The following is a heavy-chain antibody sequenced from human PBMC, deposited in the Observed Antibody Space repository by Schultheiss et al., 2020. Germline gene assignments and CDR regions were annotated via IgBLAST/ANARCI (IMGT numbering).Heavy chain of an antibody. Sequence: SETLSLTCTVSGGSMSSSDYFWGWIRQPPGKGLEWIGSVYHTGSIYHNPSLKTRVTISVDTSKIQFSLKLTSMTAADTAVYYCARHGRYCSGSACYNYFDPWGQGTLVTVSS. CDR2: VYHTGSI. D-gene: IGHD2-15*01. J-gene: IGHJ5*02. V-gene: IGHV4-39*01. CDR1: GGSMSSSDYF. CDR3: ARHGRYCSGSACYNYFDP.